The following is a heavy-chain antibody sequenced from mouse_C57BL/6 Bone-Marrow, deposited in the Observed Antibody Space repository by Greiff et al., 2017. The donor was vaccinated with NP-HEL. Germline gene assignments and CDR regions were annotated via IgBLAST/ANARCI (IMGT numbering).Heavy chain of an antibody. CDR1: GFTFSDYG. CDR2: ISSGSSTI. D-gene: IGHD2-1*01. V-gene: IGHV5-17*01. Sequence: VQLVESGGGLVKPGGSLKLSCAASGFTFSDYGMHWVRQAPEKGLEWVAYISSGSSTIYYADTVKGRFTISRDNAKNTLFLQMTSLRSEDTAMYYCARPYGNYFAWFDYWGQGTLVTVSA. CDR3: ARPYGNYFAWFDY. J-gene: IGHJ3*01.